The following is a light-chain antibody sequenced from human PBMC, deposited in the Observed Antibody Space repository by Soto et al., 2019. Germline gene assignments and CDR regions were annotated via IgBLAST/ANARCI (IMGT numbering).Light chain of an antibody. CDR3: QQYGSSPPYT. CDR2: GSS. J-gene: IGKJ2*01. Sequence: EVGLTQSPGTLSLSPGERATLSCRASQSVSNNYFAWYQQKPGQAPRLLIFGSSDRPTGTPDRFSGSGSGTDFTLTISRLEPEDFAVYYCQQYGSSPPYTFGQGTKLEIK. CDR1: QSVSNNY. V-gene: IGKV3-20*01.